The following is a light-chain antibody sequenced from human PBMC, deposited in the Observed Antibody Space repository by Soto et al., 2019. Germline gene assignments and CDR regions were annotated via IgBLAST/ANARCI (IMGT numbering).Light chain of an antibody. V-gene: IGKV1-5*01. CDR2: DAS. Sequence: DIQMAQSPSALFASIGDRVSVTCRASQPIFTSLAWYQQKPGKAPKLLIHDASVLQTGVPSRFSAFSSGTDFTLTISGLQPDDFATYLCQQYKSYSAHGLTFGGGTKVGIK. J-gene: IGKJ4*01. CDR3: QQYKSYSAHGLT. CDR1: QPIFTS.